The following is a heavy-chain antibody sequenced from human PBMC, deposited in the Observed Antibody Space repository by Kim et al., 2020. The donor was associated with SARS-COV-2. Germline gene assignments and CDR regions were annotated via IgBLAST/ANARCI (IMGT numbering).Heavy chain of an antibody. V-gene: IGHV6-1*01. CDR2: TYYRSKWYN. J-gene: IGHJ5*02. Sequence: SQTLSLTCAISGDSLSNNSTAWNWVRQSPSRGLEWLGRTYYRSKWYNDYAMSVKSRIIINPDTSKNQFSLQLNSVSPEDTAVYYCARGYDSSGFYIWFDPWGQGTLVTVSS. CDR1: GDSLSNNSTA. D-gene: IGHD3-22*01. CDR3: ARGYDSSGFYIWFDP.